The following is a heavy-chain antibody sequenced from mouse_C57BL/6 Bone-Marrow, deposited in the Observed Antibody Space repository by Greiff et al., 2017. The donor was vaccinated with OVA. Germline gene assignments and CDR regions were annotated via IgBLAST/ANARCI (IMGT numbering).Heavy chain of an antibody. J-gene: IGHJ2*01. D-gene: IGHD4-1*01. CDR3: ARGNWAFDY. Sequence: EVQLVESGGDLVKPGGSLKLSCAASGFTFSSYGMSWVRQTPDKRLEWVATISSGGSYTYYPDSVKGRFTISRDNAKNTLYLQMSSLKSEDTAMYYCARGNWAFDYWGQGTTLTVSS. CDR1: GFTFSSYG. CDR2: ISSGGSYT. V-gene: IGHV5-6*01.